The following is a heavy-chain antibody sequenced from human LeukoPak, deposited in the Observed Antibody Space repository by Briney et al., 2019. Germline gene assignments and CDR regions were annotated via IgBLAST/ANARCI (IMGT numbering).Heavy chain of an antibody. D-gene: IGHD2-15*01. Sequence: SQSLSLTCAVSGGSISVGGYYCSWVRQHPGECLEWTGYIYYSGSTYYNPSLKSRLTISVDTSKTQFSLKLSSVTAADTAVYYCASKVVDDAFDIWGQGTMVTVSS. J-gene: IGHJ3*02. V-gene: IGHV4-31*11. CDR2: IYYSGST. CDR1: GGSISVGGYY. CDR3: ASKVVDDAFDI.